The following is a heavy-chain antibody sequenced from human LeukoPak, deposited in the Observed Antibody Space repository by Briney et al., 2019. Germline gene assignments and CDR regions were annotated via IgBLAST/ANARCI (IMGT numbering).Heavy chain of an antibody. Sequence: PGGSLKLSCAASGFTFTDSGVFWVRQASGKGLEWVGRIRTKANNYATAYAASVKGRFTMSRDDSRNTAYLQMNSLKTEDTAVYFCTSLNVDYGEYQFDYWGQGTLVTVSS. CDR1: GFTFTDSG. CDR3: TSLNVDYGEYQFDY. CDR2: IRTKANNYAT. V-gene: IGHV3-73*01. D-gene: IGHD4-17*01. J-gene: IGHJ4*02.